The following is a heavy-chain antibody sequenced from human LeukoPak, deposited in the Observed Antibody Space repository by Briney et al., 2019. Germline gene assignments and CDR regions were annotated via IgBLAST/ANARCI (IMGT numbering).Heavy chain of an antibody. CDR3: ARAGTSANWFDP. CDR2: ISTDGSRT. V-gene: IGHV3-74*01. Sequence: PGGSLRLSCAASGFTFSNYALHWVRQAPGKGLVWVSRISTDGSRTNYADSVKGRFTISRDNAKNTLYLQMNSLRAEDTAVYYCARAGTSANWFDPWGQGTLVTVSS. CDR1: GFTFSNYA. J-gene: IGHJ5*02. D-gene: IGHD3-10*01.